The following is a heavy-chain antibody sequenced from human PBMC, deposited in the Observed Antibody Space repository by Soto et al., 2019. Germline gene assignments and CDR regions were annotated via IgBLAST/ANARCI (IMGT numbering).Heavy chain of an antibody. CDR2: IKSKTDGGTT. Sequence: GGSLRLSCAASGFTFSNAWMNWVRQAPGKGLEWVGRIKSKTDGGTTDYAAPVKGRFTISRDDSKNTLYLQMNSLKTEDTAVYYCTTGRDCGGDCPYNWFDPWGQGTLVTVSS. CDR1: GFTFSNAW. V-gene: IGHV3-15*07. D-gene: IGHD2-21*02. J-gene: IGHJ5*02. CDR3: TTGRDCGGDCPYNWFDP.